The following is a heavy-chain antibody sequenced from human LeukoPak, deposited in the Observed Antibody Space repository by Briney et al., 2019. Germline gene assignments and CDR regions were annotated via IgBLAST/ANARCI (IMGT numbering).Heavy chain of an antibody. J-gene: IGHJ4*02. CDR1: GGSXSGYY. V-gene: IGHV4-34*01. Sequence: KPSETLSLTCAVYGGSXSGYYWSWIRQPPXXXLEWIGEINHSGSTNYNPSLKSRVTISVDTSRNQFSLKLSSVTAADTAVYYCARVDSGWCRPDYWGQGTLVTVSS. D-gene: IGHD6-19*01. CDR3: ARVDSGWCRPDY. CDR2: INHSGST.